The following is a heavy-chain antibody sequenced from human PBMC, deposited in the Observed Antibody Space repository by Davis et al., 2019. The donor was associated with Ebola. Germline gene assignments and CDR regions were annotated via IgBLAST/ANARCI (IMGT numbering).Heavy chain of an antibody. D-gene: IGHD5-18*01. CDR3: ARGYSYGYYFDY. CDR2: IIPIFGTA. J-gene: IGHJ4*02. Sequence: SVKVSCKASGGTFGSYDISWVRQAPGQGLEWMGGIIPIFGTANYAQKFQGRVTITADKSTSTAYMELSSLRSEDTAVYYCARGYSYGYYFDYWGQGTLVTVSS. V-gene: IGHV1-69*06. CDR1: GGTFGSYD.